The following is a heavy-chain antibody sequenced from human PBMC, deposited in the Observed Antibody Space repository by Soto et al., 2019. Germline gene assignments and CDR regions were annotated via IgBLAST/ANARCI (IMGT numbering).Heavy chain of an antibody. CDR2: IIPIFGTA. J-gene: IGHJ4*02. D-gene: IGHD1-26*01. V-gene: IGHV1-69*01. CDR1: GGTFSSYA. CDR3: ARDLGGAYGEGATPALFDY. Sequence: QVQLVQSGAEVKKPGSSVKVSCKASGGTFSSYAISWVRQAPGQGLEWMGGIIPIFGTANYAQKFQGRVTITADEPTSTAYMELSSLRSEDTAVYYCARDLGGAYGEGATPALFDYWGQGTLVTVSS.